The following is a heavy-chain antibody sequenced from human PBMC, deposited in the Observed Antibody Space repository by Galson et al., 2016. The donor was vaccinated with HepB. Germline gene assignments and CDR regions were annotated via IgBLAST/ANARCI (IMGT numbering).Heavy chain of an antibody. Sequence: SLRLSCAGSDFAFNTFWMNWVRQAPGKGLDWVANINPDGSQKRYVDSVHGRFTISRDNSKNSLYLQMNSLRAEDAAVYYCAGWATSTNYWGQGTLVAVSS. V-gene: IGHV3-7*05. D-gene: IGHD2-2*01. J-gene: IGHJ4*02. CDR2: INPDGSQK. CDR1: DFAFNTFW. CDR3: AGWATSTNY.